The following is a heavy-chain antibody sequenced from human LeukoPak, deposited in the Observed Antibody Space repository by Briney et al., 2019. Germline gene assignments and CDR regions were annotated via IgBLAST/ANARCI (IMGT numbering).Heavy chain of an antibody. V-gene: IGHV3-9*01. J-gene: IGHJ4*02. D-gene: IGHD1-26*01. CDR3: AKEVHGSLDY. CDR1: GFTFDDYA. CDR2: ISWNSGSI. Sequence: GGSLRLSCAASGFTFDDYAMHWVRQAPGKGLEWVSGISWNSGSIGYADSVKGRFTISRDNAKNSLYLRMNSLRAEDTALYYCAKEVHGSLDYWGQGTLVTVSS.